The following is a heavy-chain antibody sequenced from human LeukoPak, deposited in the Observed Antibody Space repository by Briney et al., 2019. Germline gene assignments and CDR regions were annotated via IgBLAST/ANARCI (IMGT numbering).Heavy chain of an antibody. Sequence: ASVKVSCKASGYTFTGYYMHWVRQAPGQGLEWMGWINPNSGGTNYAQKFQGWVTMTRDTSISTAYMELSRLRSDDTAVYYCARGRGVSTVSLRYFDWLTHLLDYWGQGTLVTVSS. CDR1: GYTFTGYY. V-gene: IGHV1-2*04. CDR3: ARGRGVSTVSLRYFDWLTHLLDY. J-gene: IGHJ4*02. CDR2: INPNSGGT. D-gene: IGHD3-9*01.